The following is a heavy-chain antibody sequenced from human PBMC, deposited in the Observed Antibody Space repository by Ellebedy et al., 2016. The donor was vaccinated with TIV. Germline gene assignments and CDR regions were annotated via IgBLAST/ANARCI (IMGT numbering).Heavy chain of an antibody. CDR2: LLSSRTI. J-gene: IGHJ6*02. CDR1: GDSISNGRFY. Sequence: MPSETLSLTCTVSGDSISNGRFYWGWIRQHRGEGLEGTGSLLSSRTIYYSLSLECRVTISGDTSKNQFSLKLSSVTAADTALYYYVRHRDRVATIPRFGYYFYGVDVWGQGTTVAVSS. CDR3: VRHRDRVATIPRFGYYFYGVDV. V-gene: IGHV4-39*01. D-gene: IGHD5-12*01.